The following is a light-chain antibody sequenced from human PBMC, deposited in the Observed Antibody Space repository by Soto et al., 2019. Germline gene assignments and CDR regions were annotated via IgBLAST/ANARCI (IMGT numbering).Light chain of an antibody. CDR3: QKYGDSRT. V-gene: IGKV3-20*01. Sequence: EIVLTQSPGTLSLSPGERATLSCRASQSVSSTYLAWYQQKPGQAPRLLIYGASNRATGIPDRFSGSASGTYFTLTINRLEPEDFAIYYCQKYGDSRTFGQGTKLEIK. J-gene: IGKJ2*01. CDR2: GAS. CDR1: QSVSSTY.